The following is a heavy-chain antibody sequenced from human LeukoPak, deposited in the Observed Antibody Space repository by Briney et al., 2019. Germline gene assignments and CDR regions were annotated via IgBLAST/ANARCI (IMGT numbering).Heavy chain of an antibody. CDR1: GGSISSGGYY. J-gene: IGHJ4*02. V-gene: IGHV4-31*03. D-gene: IGHD3-3*01. Sequence: SQTLSLTCTVSGGSISSGGYYWSWIRQHPGKGLEWIGYIYYSGSTYYNPSLKSRVTISVDTSKNQFSLKLSSVTAADTAVYYCARRDRAIDEDDRYFDYWGQGTLVTVSS. CDR2: IYYSGST. CDR3: ARRDRAIDEDDRYFDY.